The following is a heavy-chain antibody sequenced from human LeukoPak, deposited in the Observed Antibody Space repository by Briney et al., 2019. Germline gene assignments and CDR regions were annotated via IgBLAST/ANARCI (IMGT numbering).Heavy chain of an antibody. CDR2: IFYSGST. J-gene: IGHJ3*02. V-gene: IGHV4-59*04. CDR1: GGSISPYY. D-gene: IGHD1-26*01. CDR3: AGDPTSSWETAFDI. Sequence: SETLSLTCTVSGGSISPYYWSWIRQPPGKGLEWIGSIFYSGSTYYNPSLKSRVTISVDTSKNQFSLKLSSVTAADTAVYYCAGDPTSSWETAFDIWGQGTMVAVSS.